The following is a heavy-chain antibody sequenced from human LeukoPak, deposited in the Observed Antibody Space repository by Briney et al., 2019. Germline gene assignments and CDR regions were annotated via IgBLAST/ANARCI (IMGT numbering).Heavy chain of an antibody. CDR2: ISGSGGST. CDR3: AKLPYSSSWAYFDY. CDR1: GFTFSSYA. J-gene: IGHJ4*02. Sequence: GGSLRLSCAASGFTFSSYAMSWVRQSPGKGLEWVSAISGSGGSTYYADSVKGRFTISRDNSKNTLYLQMNSLRAEDTAVYYCAKLPYSSSWAYFDYWGQGTLVTVSS. V-gene: IGHV3-23*01. D-gene: IGHD6-13*01.